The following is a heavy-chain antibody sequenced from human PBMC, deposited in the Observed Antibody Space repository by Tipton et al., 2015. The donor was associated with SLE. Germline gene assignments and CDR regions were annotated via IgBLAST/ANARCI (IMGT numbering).Heavy chain of an antibody. J-gene: IGHJ3*02. CDR2: IYYSGST. CDR1: GGSINSYY. CDR3: ARDSPGDFDWFDAFDI. Sequence: TLSLTCTVSGGSINSYYWSWIRQPPGKGLEWIGYIYYSGSTNYNPSLKSRVTISVDTSKDQFSLKLNSVTTADTAVYYCARDSPGDFDWFDAFDIWGQGTMVTVSS. V-gene: IGHV4-59*13. D-gene: IGHD3-9*01.